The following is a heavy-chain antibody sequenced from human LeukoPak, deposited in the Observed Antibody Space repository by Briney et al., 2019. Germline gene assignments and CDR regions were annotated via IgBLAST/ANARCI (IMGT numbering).Heavy chain of an antibody. Sequence: PGGSLRLSCAASGFTFSSYGMHWVRQAPGKGLEWVAFIRYDGSNKDYADSVKGRFTISRDNAKNSLYLQMNSLRAEDTAIYYCARDYYSSGSYSYFDYWGQGTLVTVSS. CDR2: IRYDGSNK. CDR1: GFTFSSYG. J-gene: IGHJ4*02. CDR3: ARDYYSSGSYSYFDY. V-gene: IGHV3-30*02. D-gene: IGHD6-19*01.